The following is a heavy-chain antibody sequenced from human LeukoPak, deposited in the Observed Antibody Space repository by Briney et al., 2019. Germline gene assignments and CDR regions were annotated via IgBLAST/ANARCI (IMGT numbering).Heavy chain of an antibody. CDR2: INPNSGGT. CDR1: VYTFTGYY. V-gene: IGHV1-2*02. J-gene: IGHJ4*02. Sequence: ASVKVSCKASVYTFTGYYMHWVRQATGQGLEWMGWINPNSGGTNYAQKFQCRVTMTRDTSISTAYMELSRLRSDDTAVYYCARGPPYYYDSSGYYLDYWGQGTLVTVS. CDR3: ARGPPYYYDSSGYYLDY. D-gene: IGHD3-22*01.